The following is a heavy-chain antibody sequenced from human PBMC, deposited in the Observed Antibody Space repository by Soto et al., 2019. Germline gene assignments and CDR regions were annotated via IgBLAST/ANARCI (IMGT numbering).Heavy chain of an antibody. V-gene: IGHV3-33*01. CDR2: IWYDGSDK. CDR1: EFTFRSYG. Sequence: QVQLVESGGGVVQPGRSLRLSCAASEFTFRSYGMHWVRQAPGKGLEWVAVIWYDGSDKYYGDSVRGRFTISRDNSKNTLYLQRTSLRAEDEAVYYCGRGYYRGNYRGPFDSWGQGTLVTVSS. CDR3: GRGYYRGNYRGPFDS. D-gene: IGHD1-26*01. J-gene: IGHJ4*02.